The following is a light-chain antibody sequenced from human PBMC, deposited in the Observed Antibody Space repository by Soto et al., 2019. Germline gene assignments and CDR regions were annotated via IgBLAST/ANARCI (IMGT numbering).Light chain of an antibody. Sequence: QSVLTQPRSVSGSPGQSVTISCTGTSRDVGGYNFVSWYQQYPGKAPKLIIYDVTKGPSGVPDRFSGSKSGNTASLTISGLQTDDEADYYCCSYAGSYTHVFGTGTKLTVL. CDR3: CSYAGSYTHV. J-gene: IGLJ1*01. CDR1: SRDVGGYNF. V-gene: IGLV2-11*01. CDR2: DVT.